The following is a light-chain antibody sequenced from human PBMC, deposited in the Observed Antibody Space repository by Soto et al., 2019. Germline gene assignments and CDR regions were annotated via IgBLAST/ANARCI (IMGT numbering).Light chain of an antibody. J-gene: IGKJ1*01. CDR3: QQYGSSPPWT. V-gene: IGKV3-20*01. CDR1: QSVAANY. CDR2: GAS. Sequence: EVVLTPSPGTLSLSAGERATLSCRASQSVAANYLACYQQKRGQPPRLLIYGASSRATGIPDRFSGSGSGTDFTLTISRLEPEDFAAYYCQQYGSSPPWTFGQGTKVDIK.